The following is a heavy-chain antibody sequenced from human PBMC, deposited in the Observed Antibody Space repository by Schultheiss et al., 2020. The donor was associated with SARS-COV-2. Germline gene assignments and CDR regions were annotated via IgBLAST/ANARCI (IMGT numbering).Heavy chain of an antibody. CDR2: ISSSGSTI. CDR1: GFTFSSYA. Sequence: GGSLRLSCAASGFTFSSYAMHWVRQAPGKGLEWVSYISSSGSTIYYADSVKGRFTISRDNSKNTLYLQMNSLRAEDTAVYYCARDPKRGAEYFQHWGQGTLVTVSS. D-gene: IGHD6-25*01. CDR3: ARDPKRGAEYFQH. J-gene: IGHJ1*01. V-gene: IGHV3-48*01.